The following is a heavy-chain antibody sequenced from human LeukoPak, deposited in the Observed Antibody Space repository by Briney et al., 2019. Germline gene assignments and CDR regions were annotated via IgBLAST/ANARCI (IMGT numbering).Heavy chain of an antibody. V-gene: IGHV3-7*01. Sequence: GGSLRLSCVASGFSLSTYWVNWVRQAPGKGLEWVANIKQGGSEKHYVDSVKGRFTISRDDAKNSVYLKMNSLTAEDTAVYYCGYGSGWLFYYWGQGALVTVSS. CDR2: IKQGGSEK. CDR3: GYGSGWLFYY. D-gene: IGHD6-19*01. CDR1: GFSLSTYW. J-gene: IGHJ4*02.